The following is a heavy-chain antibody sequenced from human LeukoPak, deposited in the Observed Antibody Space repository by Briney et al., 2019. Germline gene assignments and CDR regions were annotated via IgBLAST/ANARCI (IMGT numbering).Heavy chain of an antibody. D-gene: IGHD1-26*01. J-gene: IGHJ6*03. V-gene: IGHV4-59*01. CDR2: IYYSGST. Sequence: PSETLSLTCTVSGGSISSYYWSWIRQPPGKGLEWIGYIYYSGSTNYNPSLKSRVTISVDTSKNQFSLKLSSVTAADTAVYYCASPSYGARVYFYYLDVWGKGTTGTGSS. CDR1: GGSISSYY. CDR3: ASPSYGARVYFYYLDV.